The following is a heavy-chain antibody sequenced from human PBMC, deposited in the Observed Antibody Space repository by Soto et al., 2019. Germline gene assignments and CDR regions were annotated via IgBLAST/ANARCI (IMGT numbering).Heavy chain of an antibody. CDR1: GYTVTSYD. D-gene: IGHD3-3*01. Sequence: QVQLVQSGAEVKKPGASVKVSCKASGYTVTSYDINWVRQATGQGLEWRGWMNPNSGNTGYAQKFQGRVTMTRNTSIRTAYMELSSLRSEDTAVYYCARGGYDFWSGYYYFDYWGQGTLVTVSS. CDR2: MNPNSGNT. J-gene: IGHJ4*02. CDR3: ARGGYDFWSGYYYFDY. V-gene: IGHV1-8*01.